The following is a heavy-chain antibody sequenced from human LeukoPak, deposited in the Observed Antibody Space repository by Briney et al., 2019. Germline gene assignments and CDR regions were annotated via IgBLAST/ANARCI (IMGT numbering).Heavy chain of an antibody. Sequence: GSLRLSCAASGFIFSGYVMSWVRQAPGKGLEWVSTIRGRGDNTHYADSVRGRFTISRDSSKNTLYLQMNSLRAEDTAVYYCAKDGLGYYFDYWGQGTVVTVSS. CDR2: IRGRGDNT. D-gene: IGHD6-19*01. V-gene: IGHV3-23*01. CDR3: AKDGLGYYFDY. CDR1: GFIFSGYV. J-gene: IGHJ4*02.